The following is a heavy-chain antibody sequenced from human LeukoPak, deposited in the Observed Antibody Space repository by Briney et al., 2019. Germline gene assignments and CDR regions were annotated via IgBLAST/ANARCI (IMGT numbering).Heavy chain of an antibody. V-gene: IGHV4-39*01. CDR1: GGSISSSSYY. J-gene: IGHJ5*02. CDR2: IYYSGST. D-gene: IGHD6-19*01. Sequence: KPSETLSLTCTVSGGSISSSSYYWGWIRQPPGKGLEWIGSIYYSGSTYYNPSLKSRVTISVDTSKNQFSLKLSSVTAADTAVYYCARQNNPQTGRYSGYNWFDPWGQGTLVTVSS. CDR3: ARQNNPQTGRYSGYNWFDP.